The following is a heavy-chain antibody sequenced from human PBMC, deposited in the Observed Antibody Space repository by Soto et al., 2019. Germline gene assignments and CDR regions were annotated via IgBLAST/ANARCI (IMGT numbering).Heavy chain of an antibody. CDR2: IDPSDSQT. D-gene: IGHD5-12*01. CDR1: GYSFAGYW. Sequence: GESLKISCKGSGYSFAGYWITWVRQKPGKGLEWMGRIDPSDSQTYYSPSFRGHVTISVTKSITTVFLQWSSLRASDTAMYYCARQIYDSDAGPNFQYYFDSWGQGTPVTVSS. J-gene: IGHJ4*02. V-gene: IGHV5-10-1*01. CDR3: ARQIYDSDAGPNFQYYFDS.